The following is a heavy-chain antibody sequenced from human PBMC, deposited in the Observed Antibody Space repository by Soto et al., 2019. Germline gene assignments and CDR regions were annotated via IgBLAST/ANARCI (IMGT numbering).Heavy chain of an antibody. CDR3: AHTGGATVGLYYFDY. D-gene: IGHD3-16*01. J-gene: IGHJ4*02. Sequence: SGPTLVNPTQTLTLTYTFSGFSLSTTGVGVSWIRQPPGKALEWLALIYWHDDKRYSPSLKSRLTITKDTSKNQVVLTMTNMDTVDTATSYCAHTGGATVGLYYFDYWAQGALVTVSS. CDR1: GFSLSTTGVG. CDR2: IYWHDDK. V-gene: IGHV2-5*01.